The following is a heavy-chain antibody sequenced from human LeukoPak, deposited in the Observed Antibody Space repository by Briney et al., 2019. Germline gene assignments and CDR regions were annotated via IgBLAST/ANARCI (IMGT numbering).Heavy chain of an antibody. CDR2: ITNNGGTT. CDR3: VKVSSTVGATHFDY. V-gene: IGHV3-64D*06. Sequence: GGSLRLSCSASGFAFSSYAMHWVRQAPGKGLEYLSGITNNGGTTYHADSVKGRFTISRDNSKNTLYFQMSSLRAEDTAVYYCVKVSSTVGATHFDYWGQGTLVTVPS. D-gene: IGHD1-26*01. J-gene: IGHJ4*02. CDR1: GFAFSSYA.